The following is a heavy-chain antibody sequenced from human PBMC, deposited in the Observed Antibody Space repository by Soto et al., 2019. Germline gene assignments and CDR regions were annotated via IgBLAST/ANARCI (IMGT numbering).Heavy chain of an antibody. CDR2: IHLNSGAT. D-gene: IGHD2-8*01. J-gene: IGHJ5*02. Sequence: ASVKVSCKASGYTFTGNYLHWVRQAPGQGLEWMGWIHLNSGATKYAQKFQGWVTMTRDTSISTTYLDLSSLKSNDTAVYYCATETVAPTYGWFDPWGQGTLVTVSS. CDR1: GYTFTGNY. V-gene: IGHV1-2*04. CDR3: ATETVAPTYGWFDP.